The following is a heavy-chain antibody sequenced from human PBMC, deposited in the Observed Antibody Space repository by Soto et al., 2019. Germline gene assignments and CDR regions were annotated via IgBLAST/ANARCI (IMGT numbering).Heavy chain of an antibody. CDR1: GYTFTSYA. Sequence: QVQLVQSGAEEKKPGASVKVSCKASGYTFTSYAMHWVRQAHGQRREWMGWINAGNGNTKYSQKFQVRVNITRDTSASTVYMELRSLRSEDTAVYYCARARDSSGSPGVYWCQGTLVTVSS. J-gene: IGHJ4*02. D-gene: IGHD1-26*01. V-gene: IGHV1-3*05. CDR2: INAGNGNT. CDR3: ARARDSSGSPGVY.